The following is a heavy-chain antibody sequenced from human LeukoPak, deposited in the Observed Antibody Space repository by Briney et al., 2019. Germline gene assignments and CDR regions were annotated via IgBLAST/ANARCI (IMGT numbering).Heavy chain of an antibody. CDR3: ARAPSEIGGYYPEYFRH. Sequence: GGSLRLSCAASGFSFSSYWLQWVRQPPGKGRVWVSRINSDGSTNYADSVKGRFTISRDNAKNTVSLQMNSLRAEDTGVYYRARAPSEIGGYYPEYFRHWGQGTLVTVSS. V-gene: IGHV3-74*01. J-gene: IGHJ1*01. CDR2: INSDGST. CDR1: GFSFSSYW. D-gene: IGHD3-22*01.